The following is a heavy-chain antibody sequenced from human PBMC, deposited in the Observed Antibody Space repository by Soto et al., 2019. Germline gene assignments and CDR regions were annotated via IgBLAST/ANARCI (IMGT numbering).Heavy chain of an antibody. CDR1: GFTFSSYA. V-gene: IGHV3-23*01. J-gene: IGHJ4*02. D-gene: IGHD4-17*01. CDR2: ISGSGGST. Sequence: PGGSLRLSCAASGFTFSSYAMSWVRQAPGKGLEWVSAISGSGGSTYYADSVKGRFTISRDNSKNTLYLQMNSLRAEDTAVYYCAKGRGSPTVDGDYFDYWGQGTLVTVSS. CDR3: AKGRGSPTVDGDYFDY.